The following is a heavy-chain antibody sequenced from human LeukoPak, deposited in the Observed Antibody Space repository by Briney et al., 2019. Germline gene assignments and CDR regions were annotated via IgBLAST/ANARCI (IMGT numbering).Heavy chain of an antibody. V-gene: IGHV3-30*04. CDR1: GFTFSSYG. CDR3: TREVLVRGVRYYGMDV. D-gene: IGHD3-10*01. Sequence: GGSLRLSCAASGFTFSSYGMHWVRQAPGKGLEWVALTSYDGSNKDYADSVKGRFTISRDNSKNTLYLQMDSLRSEDTAVFYCTREVLVRGVRYYGMDVWAKGPRSPSP. CDR2: TSYDGSNK. J-gene: IGHJ6*02.